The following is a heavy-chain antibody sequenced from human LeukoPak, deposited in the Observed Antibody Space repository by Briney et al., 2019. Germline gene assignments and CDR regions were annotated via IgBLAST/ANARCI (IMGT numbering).Heavy chain of an antibody. Sequence: PGGSLRLSCAASGFTVSSNYMSWVHQAPGKGLEWVSVIYSAGSTYYADSVKGRFTISRDNSKNTLYLQMNSLRAEDTAVYYCARTAGGYNSYYFDYWGQGTLDTLSS. V-gene: IGHV3-53*01. J-gene: IGHJ4*02. CDR3: ARTAGGYNSYYFDY. CDR2: IYSAGST. CDR1: GFTVSSNY. D-gene: IGHD5-24*01.